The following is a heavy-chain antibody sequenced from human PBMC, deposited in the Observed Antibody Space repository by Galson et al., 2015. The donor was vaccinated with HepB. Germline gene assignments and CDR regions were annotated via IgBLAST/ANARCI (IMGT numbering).Heavy chain of an antibody. Sequence: SLRLSCAASGFTFSSLSMNWVRQAPGKGLEWVSTISSSGSTTYYADSVKGRVTISRDNTKDSLYLQMNSLRAEDTAVYYCARERGNGMDVWGQGTTVTVSS. CDR2: ISSSGSTT. V-gene: IGHV3-48*04. J-gene: IGHJ6*02. CDR1: GFTFSSLS. CDR3: ARERGNGMDV.